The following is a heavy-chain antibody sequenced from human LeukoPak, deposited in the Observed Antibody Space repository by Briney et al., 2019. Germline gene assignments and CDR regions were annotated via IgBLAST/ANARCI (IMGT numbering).Heavy chain of an antibody. CDR2: ISAYNGNT. Sequence: ASVKVSCKASGYTFTSYGISWVRQAPGQGLEWMGWISAYNGNTNYAQKFQGRVTMTRDTSTSTVYMELSSLRSEDTAVYYCARDLIPGIAAAGLYGMDVWGQGTTVTVSS. CDR1: GYTFTSYG. V-gene: IGHV1-18*01. D-gene: IGHD6-13*01. J-gene: IGHJ6*02. CDR3: ARDLIPGIAAAGLYGMDV.